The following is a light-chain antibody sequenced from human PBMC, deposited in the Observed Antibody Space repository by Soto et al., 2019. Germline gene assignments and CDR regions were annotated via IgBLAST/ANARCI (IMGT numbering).Light chain of an antibody. CDR1: SSDVGGYNY. J-gene: IGLJ1*01. V-gene: IGLV2-14*01. CDR3: SSYTTATTLVV. CDR2: AVS. Sequence: QSALTQPASVSGSPGQSITISCTGTSSDVGGYNYVSWYQQLPGKAPKLMISAVSNRPSGVSNRFSGSKSGNTASLTISGLQAEDEGDYYCSSYTTATTLVVFGTGTKLTVL.